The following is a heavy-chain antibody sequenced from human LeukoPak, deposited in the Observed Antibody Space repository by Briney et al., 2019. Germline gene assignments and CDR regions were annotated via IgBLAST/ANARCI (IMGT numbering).Heavy chain of an antibody. Sequence: GGSLRLSCAASGFTVSSNYMSWVRQAPGKGLEWVSVIYSGGSTYYADSVKGRFTISRDNSKNTLYLQMNSLRAEDTAVYYCAKAGALRFLEWFRVWGQGTLVTVSS. CDR2: IYSGGST. CDR1: GFTVSSNY. CDR3: AKAGALRFLEWFRV. J-gene: IGHJ4*02. D-gene: IGHD3-3*01. V-gene: IGHV3-53*05.